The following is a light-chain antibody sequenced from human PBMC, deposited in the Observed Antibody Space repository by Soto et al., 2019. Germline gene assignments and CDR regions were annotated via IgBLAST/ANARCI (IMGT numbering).Light chain of an antibody. CDR1: SSNIGSNA. J-gene: IGLJ2*01. CDR2: SND. Sequence: QPVLTQPPSASGTPGQRVTISCSGSSSNIGSNAVNWYQQVPGTAPKLLIYSNDQRPSGVPDRVSGSKSGTSASLAISGLQSEDEGEYYCAARDDSLNGHVIFGGGTQLTVL. CDR3: AARDDSLNGHVI. V-gene: IGLV1-44*01.